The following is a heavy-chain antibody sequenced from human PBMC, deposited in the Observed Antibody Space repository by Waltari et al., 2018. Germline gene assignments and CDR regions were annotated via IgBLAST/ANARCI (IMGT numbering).Heavy chain of an antibody. CDR2: INHSGST. D-gene: IGHD3-22*01. CDR1: GGSFSGYY. CDR3: AREWLLLHYMDV. J-gene: IGHJ6*03. Sequence: QVQLQQWGAGLLKPSETLSLTCAVYGGSFSGYYWSWIRQPPGKGLEWIGEINHSGSTNDNPSLKRRVTISVDTSKNQFSRELSSVTAADTAVYYCAREWLLLHYMDVWGKGTTVTVSS. V-gene: IGHV4-34*01.